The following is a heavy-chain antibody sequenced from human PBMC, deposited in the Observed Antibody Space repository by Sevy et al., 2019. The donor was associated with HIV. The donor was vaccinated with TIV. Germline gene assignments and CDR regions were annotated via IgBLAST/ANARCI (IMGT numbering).Heavy chain of an antibody. CDR2: ISGSGGST. CDR3: AKDLVLPGIAVAGTESNWFDP. D-gene: IGHD6-19*01. V-gene: IGHV3-23*01. J-gene: IGHJ5*02. CDR1: GFTFSSYA. Sequence: GGSLRLSCAASGFTFSSYAMSWVRQAPGKGLEWVSAISGSGGSTYYADSVKGRFTISRDNSRNTLYLQMDSLRAEDTAVYSCAKDLVLPGIAVAGTESNWFDPWCQGTLVTVSS.